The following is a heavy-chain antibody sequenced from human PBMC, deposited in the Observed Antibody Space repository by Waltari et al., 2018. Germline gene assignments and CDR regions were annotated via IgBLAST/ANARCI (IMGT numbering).Heavy chain of an antibody. J-gene: IGHJ4*02. CDR3: ASGGIVGAPSFDY. CDR2: IYYSGST. CDR1: GGSISSYY. V-gene: IGHV4-59*01. Sequence: QVQLQESGPGLVKPSETLSLTCPVPGGSISSYYWSGIREPPGKGLEWIGYIYYSGSTNYNPSLKSRVTISVDTSKNQFSLKLSSVTAADTAVYYCASGGIVGAPSFDYWGQGTLVTVSS. D-gene: IGHD1-26*01.